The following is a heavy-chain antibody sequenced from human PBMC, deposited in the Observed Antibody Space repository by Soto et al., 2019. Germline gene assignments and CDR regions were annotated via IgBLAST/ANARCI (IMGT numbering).Heavy chain of an antibody. Sequence: SETLSLTCTVSGGSISSYYWSCIRQPAGKGLEWIGRIYTSGSTNYNPSLKSRVTMSVDTSKNKFSLKLSSVTAADTAVYYCARAWYSSGWFDYWGQGTLVTVSS. CDR3: ARAWYSSGWFDY. D-gene: IGHD6-19*01. V-gene: IGHV4-4*07. CDR1: GGSISSYY. CDR2: IYTSGST. J-gene: IGHJ4*02.